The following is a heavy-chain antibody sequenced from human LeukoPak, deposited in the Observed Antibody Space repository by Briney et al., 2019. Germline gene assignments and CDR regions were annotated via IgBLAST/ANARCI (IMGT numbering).Heavy chain of an antibody. CDR3: AGVSGYRIIFDY. J-gene: IGHJ4*02. CDR1: GGPFSSYA. D-gene: IGHD3-22*01. Sequence: ASVKVSFKASGGPFSSYAISWVRQAPGQGLEWMGGIIPIFGTANYAQKFPGRVTITADESTSTAYMELSSLRSEDTAVYYCAGVSGYRIIFDYWGQGTLVTVSS. CDR2: IIPIFGTA. V-gene: IGHV1-69*01.